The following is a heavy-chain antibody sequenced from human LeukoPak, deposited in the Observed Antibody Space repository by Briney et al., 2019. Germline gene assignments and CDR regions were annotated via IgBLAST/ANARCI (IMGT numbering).Heavy chain of an antibody. D-gene: IGHD4-17*01. CDR3: AKGRREGGNAHYGADY. CDR1: GFTFRSYA. CDR2: VSGNGGST. V-gene: IGHV3-23*01. J-gene: IGHJ4*02. Sequence: PGGSLRLSCAASGFTFRSYAMSWVRQAPGKGLEWVSGVSGNGGSTYYVDSVKGRFTISRDNSKNTLYLQMNSLRAEDTAVYYCAKGRREGGNAHYGADYWGQGTLVTVSS.